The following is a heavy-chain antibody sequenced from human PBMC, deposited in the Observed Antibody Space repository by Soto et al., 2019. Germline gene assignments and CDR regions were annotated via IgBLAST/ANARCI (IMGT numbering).Heavy chain of an antibody. CDR1: GGTFSRYA. J-gene: IGHJ4*02. CDR2: IIPIFGTA. CDR3: AASHGSGSYYPSKGPDY. D-gene: IGHD3-10*01. Sequence: AVKVPCQACGGTFSRYAISWVRQAPGQGLEWMGGIIPIFGTANYAQKFQGRVTITADESTSTAYMELSSLRSDDTAVYYCAASHGSGSYYPSKGPDYWGQGTLVTVSS. V-gene: IGHV1-69*13.